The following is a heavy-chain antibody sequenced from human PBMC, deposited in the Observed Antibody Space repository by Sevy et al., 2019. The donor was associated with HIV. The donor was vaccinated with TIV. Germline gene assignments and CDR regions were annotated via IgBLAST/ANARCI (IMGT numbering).Heavy chain of an antibody. D-gene: IGHD6-19*01. CDR3: AFGVRQWLVSTCFDY. CDR2: IYSGGST. Sequence: GGSLRLSCAASGFTVSSNYMSWVRQAPGKGLEWVSVIYSGGSTYYADSVKGRFTISRDNSKNTLYLQMNSLRAEDTAVYYCAFGVRQWLVSTCFDYWGQGTLVTVSS. J-gene: IGHJ4*02. CDR1: GFTVSSNY. V-gene: IGHV3-53*01.